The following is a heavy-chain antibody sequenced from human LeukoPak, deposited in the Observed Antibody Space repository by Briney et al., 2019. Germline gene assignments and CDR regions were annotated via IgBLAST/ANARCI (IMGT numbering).Heavy chain of an antibody. V-gene: IGHV3-30*18. CDR2: ISYDGSNK. J-gene: IGHJ4*02. CDR3: AKGYFDWPGTLDY. Sequence: GGSLRLSCAASGFTFSSYGMHWVRQAPGKGLEWVAVISYDGSNKYYADSVKGRFTISRDNSKNTLYLQMNSLRAEDTAVYYCAKGYFDWPGTLDYWGQGTLVTVPS. D-gene: IGHD3-9*01. CDR1: GFTFSSYG.